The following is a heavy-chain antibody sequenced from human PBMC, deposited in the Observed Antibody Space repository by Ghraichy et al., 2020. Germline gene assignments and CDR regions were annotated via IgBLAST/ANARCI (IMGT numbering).Heavy chain of an antibody. CDR2: IRYDGSNK. D-gene: IGHD4-17*01. CDR3: AKDRAGDSYFDY. CDR1: GFSFSSYG. V-gene: IGHV3-30*02. Sequence: GGSLRLSCAASGFSFSSYGMHWVRQAPGKGLEWVAFIRYDGSNKYYADSVRGRFTISRYNSKNTLYLQMNSLRAEDTAVYYCAKDRAGDSYFDYWGQGTLVTVSS. J-gene: IGHJ4*02.